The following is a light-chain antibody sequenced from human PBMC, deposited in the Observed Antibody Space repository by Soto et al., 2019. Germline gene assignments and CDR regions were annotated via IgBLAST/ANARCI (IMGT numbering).Light chain of an antibody. CDR1: RGVVRDN. CDR3: QQYGGAPYT. J-gene: IGKJ2*01. CDR2: GAS. V-gene: IGKV3-20*01. Sequence: EIGLTQSPAPLPLSPGEGVPLSCRASRGVVRDNVAWSQQKPGRAPRLLIYGASIGATGLPARFSGSGSGTDFTLTISRLEPEDFAVYYCQQYGGAPYTFGPGT.